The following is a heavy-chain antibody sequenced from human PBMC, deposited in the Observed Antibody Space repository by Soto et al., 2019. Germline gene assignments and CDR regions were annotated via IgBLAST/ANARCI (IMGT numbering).Heavy chain of an antibody. D-gene: IGHD3-16*01. V-gene: IGHV4-59*01. Sequence: SETLSLTCTVSGGSISSYYWSWIRQPPGKGLEWIGYIYYSGSTNYNPSLKSRVTISVDTSKNQFSLKLSSVTAADTAVYYCARLKGGSGWYYYGMDGWGTGITVTVSS. J-gene: IGHJ6*04. CDR3: ARLKGGSGWYYYGMDG. CDR2: IYYSGST. CDR1: GGSISSYY.